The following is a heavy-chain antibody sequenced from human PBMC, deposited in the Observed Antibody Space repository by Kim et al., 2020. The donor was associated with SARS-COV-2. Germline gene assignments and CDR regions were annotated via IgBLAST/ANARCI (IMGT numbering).Heavy chain of an antibody. J-gene: IGHJ4*02. V-gene: IGHV3-7*03. CDR3: AQGFGEFEY. Sequence: GSEKRYVASVKGRFSIARDNGKNSLYLQMNSLRAEDTAVYYCAQGFGEFEYWGQGTLVTVSS. D-gene: IGHD3-10*01. CDR2: GSEK.